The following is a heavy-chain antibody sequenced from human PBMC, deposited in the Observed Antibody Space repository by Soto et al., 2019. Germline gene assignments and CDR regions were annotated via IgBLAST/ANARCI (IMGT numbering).Heavy chain of an antibody. CDR3: ARDDSGGNSGYYYGMDV. CDR1: GGTFSSYT. D-gene: IGHD4-17*01. Sequence: QVQLVQSGAEVKKPGSSVKVSCKASGGTFSSYTISWVRQAPGQGLEWMGRIIPILGIANYAQKFQGRVTITADKSTSTAYMELSSLRSEDTAVYYCARDDSGGNSGYYYGMDVWGQGTTVTVSS. CDR2: IIPILGIA. V-gene: IGHV1-69*08. J-gene: IGHJ6*02.